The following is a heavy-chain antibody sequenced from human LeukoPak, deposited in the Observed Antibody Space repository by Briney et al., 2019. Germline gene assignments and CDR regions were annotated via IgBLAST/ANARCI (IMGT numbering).Heavy chain of an antibody. CDR3: ARAIGRGPGGHFDY. J-gene: IGHJ4*02. CDR2: ISPTGGRT. Sequence: GGSLRLSCAASGFSFRTYAMSWVRQAPGKGLEWVSAISPTGGRTYYADSVRGRFTISRDNAENSLFLQMNSLRAEDTAVYYCARAIGRGPGGHFDYWGQGTLVTVSS. CDR1: GFSFRTYA. V-gene: IGHV3-23*01. D-gene: IGHD3-16*01.